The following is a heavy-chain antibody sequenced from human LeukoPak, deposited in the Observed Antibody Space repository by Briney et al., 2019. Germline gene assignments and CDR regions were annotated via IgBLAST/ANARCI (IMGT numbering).Heavy chain of an antibody. CDR1: GGSISSHY. Sequence: SETLSLTCTASGGSISSHYWSWIRQPPGKGLEWIGYIYYSGSTNYNPSLKSRATIPVDTPKNQFSLKLSSVTAADPAVYSCAIVARPTCYYYYCLDVWGKGTTVTVSS. CDR2: IYYSGST. J-gene: IGHJ6*03. V-gene: IGHV4-59*11. CDR3: AIVARPTCYYYYCLDV.